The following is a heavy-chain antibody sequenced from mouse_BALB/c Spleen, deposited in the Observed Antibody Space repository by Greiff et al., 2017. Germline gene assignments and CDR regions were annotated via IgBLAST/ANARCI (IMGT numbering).Heavy chain of an antibody. Sequence: VKLMESGPGLVAPSQSLSITCTVSGFSLTSYGVHWVRQPPGKGLEWLGVIWAGGSTNYNSALMSRLSISKDNSKSQVFLKMNSLQTDDTAMYYCARDNYGNYGRFAYWGQGTLVTVSA. CDR1: GFSLTSYG. V-gene: IGHV2-9*02. J-gene: IGHJ3*01. CDR3: ARDNYGNYGRFAY. D-gene: IGHD2-1*01. CDR2: IWAGGST.